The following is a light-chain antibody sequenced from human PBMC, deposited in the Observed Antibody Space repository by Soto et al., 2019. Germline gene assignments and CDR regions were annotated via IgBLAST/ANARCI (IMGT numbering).Light chain of an antibody. CDR2: GNS. CDR1: SSNIGAGYD. Sequence: QSVLTQPPSVSGAPGQRVTISCTGSSSNIGAGYDVHWYQQLPGTAPKVLIYGNSNRPSGVPDRFSGSKSGTTASLDITGLQAEDEADYFCQSYDNSLSGSRVFGGGTKLTVL. V-gene: IGLV1-40*01. J-gene: IGLJ3*02. CDR3: QSYDNSLSGSRV.